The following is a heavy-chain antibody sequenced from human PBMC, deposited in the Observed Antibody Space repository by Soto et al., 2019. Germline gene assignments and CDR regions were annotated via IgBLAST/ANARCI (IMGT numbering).Heavy chain of an antibody. CDR1: GDSVSSNSAA. J-gene: IGHJ3*02. V-gene: IGHV6-1*01. CDR2: TYYRSKWYN. CDR3: AREERLHLGESSQPAFDI. D-gene: IGHD3-16*02. Sequence: PSQTLSLTCAISGDSVSSNSAAWNWIRQSPSRGLEWLGRTYYRSKWYNDYAVSVKSRITINPDTSKNQFSLQLNSVTPEDTAVYYCAREERLHLGESSQPAFDIWGQGTMVTVSS.